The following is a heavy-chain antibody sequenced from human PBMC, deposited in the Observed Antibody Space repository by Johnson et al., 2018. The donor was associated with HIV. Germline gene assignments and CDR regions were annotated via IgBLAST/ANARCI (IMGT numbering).Heavy chain of an antibody. D-gene: IGHD2-2*01. CDR3: PTDRVPAAKEPVVVGGAVDI. CDR1: GFTFSNAW. Sequence: EVQLVESGGGLVKPGGSLRLSCAASGFTFSNAWMSWVRQAPGKGLEWVGRIKSKTDGGTTDYAAPVKGRFTISRDDSKNTLYLQMNSLKTEDTAVYEGPTDRVPAAKEPVVVGGAVDIWGQGTMVTVSS. CDR2: IKSKTDGGTT. V-gene: IGHV3-15*01. J-gene: IGHJ3*02.